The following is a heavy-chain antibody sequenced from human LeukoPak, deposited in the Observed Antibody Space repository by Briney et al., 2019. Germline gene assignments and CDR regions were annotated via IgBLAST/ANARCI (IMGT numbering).Heavy chain of an antibody. Sequence: GRSLRLSCAASGFTFDDYAMHWVRQAPGKGLEWVSGISWNSGSIGYADSVKGRLTISRDNAKNSLYLQMNSLRAEDTALYYCAKDRAEDIVGGFDYWGQGTLVTVSS. J-gene: IGHJ4*02. D-gene: IGHD2-15*01. CDR1: GFTFDDYA. CDR2: ISWNSGSI. V-gene: IGHV3-9*01. CDR3: AKDRAEDIVGGFDY.